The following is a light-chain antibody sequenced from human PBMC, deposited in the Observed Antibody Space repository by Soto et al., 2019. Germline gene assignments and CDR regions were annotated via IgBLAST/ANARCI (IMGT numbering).Light chain of an antibody. V-gene: IGLV2-8*01. CDR2: DVN. CDR3: TSYAEKNNPA. Sequence: QSALTQPPSASGSPGQSVAISCSGTSSDVGGYNYVSWYQQHPGKAPKLMIYDVNKRPSGVPDRFSGSKSGNTASLTVSGPKAEEGVIYNPTSYAEKNNPAFGGGPKLPAL. J-gene: IGLJ2*01. CDR1: SSDVGGYNY.